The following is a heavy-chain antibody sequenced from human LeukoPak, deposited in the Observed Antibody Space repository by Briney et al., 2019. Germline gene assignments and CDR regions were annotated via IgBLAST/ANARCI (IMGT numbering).Heavy chain of an antibody. CDR2: IYYSGST. J-gene: IGHJ4*02. CDR3: ARSGYYYDSLDY. Sequence: PSETLSFTRTVSGGSMSSYYWSWIRQPPGKGLEWIGYIYYSGSTNYNPSLKSRVTISVDTSKNQFSLNLSSVTAADTAVYYCARSGYYYDSLDYWGQ. CDR1: GGSMSSYY. D-gene: IGHD3-22*01. V-gene: IGHV4-59*08.